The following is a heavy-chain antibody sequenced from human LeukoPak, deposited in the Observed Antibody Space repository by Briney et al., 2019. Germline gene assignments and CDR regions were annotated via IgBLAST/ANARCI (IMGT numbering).Heavy chain of an antibody. Sequence: ASVKVSCKASGYTFTGYYMHWVRQAPGQGLEWMGWINPNSGGTNYAQKFQGRVTMTRDTSISTAYMELSRLRSDDTAVYYCARTPRTYYSDSSGYSHFDYWGQGTLVTVSS. CDR2: INPNSGGT. V-gene: IGHV1-2*02. CDR3: ARTPRTYYSDSSGYSHFDY. CDR1: GYTFTGYY. J-gene: IGHJ4*02. D-gene: IGHD3-22*01.